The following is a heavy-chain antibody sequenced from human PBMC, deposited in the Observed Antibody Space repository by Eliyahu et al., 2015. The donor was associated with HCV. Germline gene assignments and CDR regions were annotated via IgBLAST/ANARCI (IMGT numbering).Heavy chain of an antibody. Sequence: EVQVVESGGGLVKPGGSLRLSCAAXGFXFTYXWLTWVRQAPGKGLGWVAXVKSRTSGGTTEYAAPVKGRFTISRDDSKNTVNLQMNSLKTEDTAVYYCATDVAALGVGELDYWGQGTLVTVSS. V-gene: IGHV3-15*01. CDR3: ATDVAALGVGELDY. CDR2: VKSRTSGGTT. CDR1: GFXFTYXW. D-gene: IGHD3-10*01. J-gene: IGHJ4*02.